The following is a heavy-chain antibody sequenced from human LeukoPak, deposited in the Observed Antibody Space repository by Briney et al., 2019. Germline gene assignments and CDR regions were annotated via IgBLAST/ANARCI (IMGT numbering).Heavy chain of an antibody. CDR3: AKRDDIGTPWYYFDY. J-gene: IGHJ4*02. Sequence: PGGSLRLSCAASGFTFSSYGMSWVRQAPGKGLEWVSAISGSGGSTYYADSVKGRFTISRDNSKNTLYLQMNSLRAEDTAVYYCAKRDDIGTPWYYFDYWGQGTLVTVSS. CDR1: GFTFSSYG. D-gene: IGHD3-9*01. V-gene: IGHV3-23*01. CDR2: ISGSGGST.